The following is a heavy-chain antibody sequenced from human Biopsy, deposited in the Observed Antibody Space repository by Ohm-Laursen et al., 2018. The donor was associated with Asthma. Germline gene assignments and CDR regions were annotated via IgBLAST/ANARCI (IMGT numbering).Heavy chain of an antibody. CDR1: GFAFSNYP. V-gene: IGHV3-23*01. J-gene: IGHJ3*01. CDR2: IRPGQPGI. CDR3: VKDTLIDSKNYYTFEV. D-gene: IGHD3-22*01. Sequence: GSLRLSCTASGFAFSNYPMSWARQAPGKGLAWVGTIRPGQPGIDYEPPVRGRFFISRDDSKNTLYLDMTSLRAEDTAVYYCVKDTLIDSKNYYTFEVWGQGTMVTVSS.